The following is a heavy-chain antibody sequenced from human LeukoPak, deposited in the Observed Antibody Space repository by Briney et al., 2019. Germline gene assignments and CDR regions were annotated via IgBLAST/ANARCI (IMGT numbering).Heavy chain of an antibody. D-gene: IGHD2-2*02. CDR2: IIPIFGTA. J-gene: IGHJ6*02. Sequence: SVKVSCKASGGTFSSYAISWVRQAPGQGLEWMGGIIPIFGTANYAQKFQSRVTITADESTSTAYMELSSLRSEDTAVYYCARDPRYCSSTSCYRSYYYYGMDVWGQGTTVTVSS. CDR1: GGTFSSYA. CDR3: ARDPRYCSSTSCYRSYYYYGMDV. V-gene: IGHV1-69*13.